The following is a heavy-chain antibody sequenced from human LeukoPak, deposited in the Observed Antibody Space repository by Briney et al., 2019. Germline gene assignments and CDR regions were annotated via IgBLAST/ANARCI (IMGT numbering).Heavy chain of an antibody. CDR1: GFTFSSYA. Sequence: GGSLRLSCAASGFTFSSYAMSWVRQAPGKGLEWVSGISDSGNSVYYADSVKGRFTISRDNSKNTLYLQMNSLRAEDTAVYYCAKEALTMIVVVITEFDYWGQGTLVTVSS. CDR2: ISDSGNSV. CDR3: AKEALTMIVVVITEFDY. D-gene: IGHD3-22*01. V-gene: IGHV3-23*01. J-gene: IGHJ4*02.